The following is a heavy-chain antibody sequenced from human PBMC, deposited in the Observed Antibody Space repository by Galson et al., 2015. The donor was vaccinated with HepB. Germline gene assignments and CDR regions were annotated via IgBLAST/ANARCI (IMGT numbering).Heavy chain of an antibody. CDR3: AWRNNMNV. CDR1: GFTFSGLW. Sequence: SLRLSCAASGFTFSGLWMNWVRQAPGKGLEWVANIKYDGSEKNYVDSVKGRFAISRDNAKNSVSLQMNSLRAEDTAVYYCAWRNNMNVWGKGTTVIVSS. V-gene: IGHV3-7*03. CDR2: IKYDGSEK. J-gene: IGHJ6*04.